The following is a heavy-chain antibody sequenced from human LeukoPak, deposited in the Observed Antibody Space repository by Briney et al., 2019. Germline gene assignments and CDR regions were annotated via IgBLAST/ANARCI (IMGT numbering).Heavy chain of an antibody. CDR3: ARVGATRYYYYMDV. CDR1: GGSFSGYY. V-gene: IGHV4-34*01. J-gene: IGHJ6*03. D-gene: IGHD5-12*01. Sequence: PSETLSLTCAVYGGSFSGYYWSWIRQPPGKGLEWIGEINHSGSTNYNPSLKSRVTISVDTSKNQFSLKLSSVTAADTAVYYCARVGATRYYYYMDVWGKGTTVTVPS. CDR2: INHSGST.